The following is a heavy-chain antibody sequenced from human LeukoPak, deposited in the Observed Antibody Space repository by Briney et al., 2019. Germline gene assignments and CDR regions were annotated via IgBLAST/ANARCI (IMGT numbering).Heavy chain of an antibody. CDR2: INPNSGGT. Sequence: ASVKVSCKASGYIFTGFYMHWVRQAPGQGLEWMGWINPNSGGTNYAQKFQGRVTMTRDTSISTAYMELSRLRSDDTAVYYCARGQYYYGSGSYSPLDYWGQGTLVTVSS. CDR1: GYIFTGFY. V-gene: IGHV1-2*02. J-gene: IGHJ4*02. CDR3: ARGQYYYGSGSYSPLDY. D-gene: IGHD3-10*01.